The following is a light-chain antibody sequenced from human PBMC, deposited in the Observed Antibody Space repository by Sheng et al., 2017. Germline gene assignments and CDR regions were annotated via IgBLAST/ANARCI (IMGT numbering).Light chain of an antibody. V-gene: IGKV3-15*01. Sequence: MTQSPSLLSASTGDRVTISCRMSQGISTNLAWYQQKHGQAPRLLIYGTSTRATGIPGRFSGSGSGTEFTLTISSLQSEDFAVYYCQQYNNWPPLTFGGGTKVEI. J-gene: IGKJ4*01. CDR3: QQYNNWPPLT. CDR2: GTS. CDR1: QGISTN.